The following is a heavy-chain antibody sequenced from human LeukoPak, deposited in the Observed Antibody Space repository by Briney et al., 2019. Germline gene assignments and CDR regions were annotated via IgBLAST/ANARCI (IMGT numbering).Heavy chain of an antibody. CDR1: GYTFTSYD. CDR2: INPNSGGT. Sequence: GASVKVSCKASGYTFTSYDINWVRQAPGQGLEWMGWINPNSGGTNYAQKFQGRVTMTRDTSISTAYMELSRLRSDDTAVYYCASPEVTGGTGAFDIWGQGTMVTVSS. J-gene: IGHJ3*02. V-gene: IGHV1-2*02. CDR3: ASPEVTGGTGAFDI. D-gene: IGHD4-23*01.